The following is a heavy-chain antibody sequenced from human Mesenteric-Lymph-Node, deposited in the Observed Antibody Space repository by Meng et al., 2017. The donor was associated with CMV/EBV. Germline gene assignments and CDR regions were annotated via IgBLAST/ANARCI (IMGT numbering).Heavy chain of an antibody. J-gene: IGHJ5*02. Sequence: GESLKISCVASGFTFSNYDMHWVRQAPGKGLECVTFIRSDGSDKYYADSVKGRFTISRDNAKNSLYLQMNSLRAEDTAVYYCARREGNWFDPWGQGTLVTVSS. CDR2: IRSDGSDK. CDR3: ARREGNWFDP. V-gene: IGHV3-30*02. CDR1: GFTFSNYD.